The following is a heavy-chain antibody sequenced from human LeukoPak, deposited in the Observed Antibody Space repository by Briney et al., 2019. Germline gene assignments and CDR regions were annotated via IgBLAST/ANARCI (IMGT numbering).Heavy chain of an antibody. J-gene: IGHJ6*02. D-gene: IGHD2-2*01. V-gene: IGHV4-61*02. CDR2: IYTSGST. CDR1: GGSISSGSYY. Sequence: SETLSLTCTVSGGSISSGSYYWSWTRQPAGEGLEWIGRIYTSGSTNYNPSLKSRVTISVDTSKNQFSLKLSSVTAADTAVYYCARDRCSSTSCYAYYYYGMDVWGQGTTVTVSS. CDR3: ARDRCSSTSCYAYYYYGMDV.